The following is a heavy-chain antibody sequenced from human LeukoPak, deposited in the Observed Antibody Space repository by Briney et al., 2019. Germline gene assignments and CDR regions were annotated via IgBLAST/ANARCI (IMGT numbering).Heavy chain of an antibody. CDR1: GFTVSSNY. Sequence: GGSLRLSCAASGFTVSSNYMSWVRQAPGKGLEWVSVIYSGGSTYYADSVKGRFTISRDNSKNTLYLQVNSLRAEDTAVYYCAREMFPNWFDPWGQGTLVTVSS. D-gene: IGHD3-10*02. CDR2: IYSGGST. CDR3: AREMFPNWFDP. J-gene: IGHJ5*02. V-gene: IGHV3-66*02.